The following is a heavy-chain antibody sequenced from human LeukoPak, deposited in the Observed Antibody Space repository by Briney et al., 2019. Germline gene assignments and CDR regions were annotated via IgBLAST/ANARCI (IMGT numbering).Heavy chain of an antibody. Sequence: ASVKVSCKASGYTFTSYDINWVRQATGQGLEWMGWINTNTGNPTYAQGFTGRFVFSLDTSVSTAYLQISSLKAEDTAVYYCARALLHFYYYYGMDVWGQGTTVTVSS. D-gene: IGHD2-15*01. CDR2: INTNTGNP. J-gene: IGHJ6*02. CDR3: ARALLHFYYYYGMDV. V-gene: IGHV7-4-1*02. CDR1: GYTFTSYD.